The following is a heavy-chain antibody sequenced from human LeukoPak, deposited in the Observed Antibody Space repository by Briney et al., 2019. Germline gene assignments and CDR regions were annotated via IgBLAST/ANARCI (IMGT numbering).Heavy chain of an antibody. CDR3: ARGGYYFDY. Sequence: SQTLSLTCAVSGGSISSGGYSWRWLRRPPGKGLEWIGYIYHSGSTYYNPSLKSRVTISVDRSKNQFSLKLSSVTAADTAVYYCARGGYYFDYWGQGTLVTVSS. J-gene: IGHJ4*02. CDR1: GGSISSGGYS. V-gene: IGHV4-30-2*01. CDR2: IYHSGST.